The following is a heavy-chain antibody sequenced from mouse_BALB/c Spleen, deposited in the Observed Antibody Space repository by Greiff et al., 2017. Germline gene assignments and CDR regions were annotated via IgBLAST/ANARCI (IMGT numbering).Heavy chain of an antibody. J-gene: IGHJ1*01. CDR3: TRGVRRSWYFDV. V-gene: IGHV1S81*02. CDR2: INPSNGGT. CDR1: GYTFTSYY. D-gene: IGHD2-14*01. Sequence: QVQLKQSGAELVKPGASVKLSCKASGYTFTSYYMYWVKQRPGQGLEWIGEINPSNGGTNFNEKFKSKATLTVDKSSSTAYMQLSSLTSEDSAVYYCTRGVRRSWYFDVWGAGTTVTVS.